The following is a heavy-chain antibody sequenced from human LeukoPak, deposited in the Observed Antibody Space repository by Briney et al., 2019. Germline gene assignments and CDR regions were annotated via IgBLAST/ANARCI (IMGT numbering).Heavy chain of an antibody. CDR3: ATERAGTSGYIVFDN. J-gene: IGHJ4*02. CDR1: GFTFRNYW. Sequence: PGGSLRLSCAASGFTFRNYWMHWARQAPGKGLVWVSRITPDEITTYADSVKGRFTISRDNAKNMLYLQMNSLRAEDTAVYYCATERAGTSGYIVFDNWGQGTLVTVSS. CDR2: ITPDEIT. D-gene: IGHD1-1*01. V-gene: IGHV3-74*01.